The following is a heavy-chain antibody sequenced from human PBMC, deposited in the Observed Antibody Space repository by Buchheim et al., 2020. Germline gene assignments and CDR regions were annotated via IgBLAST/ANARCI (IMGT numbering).Heavy chain of an antibody. V-gene: IGHV3-30*18. D-gene: IGHD6-19*01. Sequence: QVQLVESGGGVVQPGRSLRLSCAASGFTFSSYGMHWVRQAPGKGLEWVAVISYDGSNKYYADSVKGRFTISRDNSKNTLYLQMNSLRAEDTAVYYCAKTQSYSSGWYRGYFQHWGQGTL. CDR2: ISYDGSNK. CDR3: AKTQSYSSGWYRGYFQH. J-gene: IGHJ1*01. CDR1: GFTFSSYG.